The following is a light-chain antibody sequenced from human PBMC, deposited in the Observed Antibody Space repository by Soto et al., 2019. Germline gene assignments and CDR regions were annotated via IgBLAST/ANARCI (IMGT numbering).Light chain of an antibody. CDR3: QQLNSYLIT. V-gene: IGKV1-9*01. J-gene: IGKJ4*01. Sequence: IQLTQSPSSLSASVGDRVTITCRASQGISSYLAWYQQKPGKAPKLLIYAASTLQSGVPSRFSGSGSRTDFTLTISSLQPEDFATYYCQQLNSYLITFGGGTKVEIK. CDR2: AAS. CDR1: QGISSY.